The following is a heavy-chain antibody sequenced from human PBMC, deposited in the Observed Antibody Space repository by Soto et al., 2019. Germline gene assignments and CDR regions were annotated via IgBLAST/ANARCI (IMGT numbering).Heavy chain of an antibody. V-gene: IGHV1-18*01. J-gene: IGHJ4*02. CDR1: GYTFTSYG. CDR2: ISAYNGNT. CDR3: ARDLAGGAVALGSENAFDY. Sequence: QVQLVQSGAEVKKPGASVKVSCKASGYTFTSYGISWVRQAPGQGLEWMGWISAYNGNTNYAQKLQGRVTMTTDTATSTAYMELRSLRSDDTAVYYCARDLAGGAVALGSENAFDYWGQGTLVTVSS. D-gene: IGHD6-19*01.